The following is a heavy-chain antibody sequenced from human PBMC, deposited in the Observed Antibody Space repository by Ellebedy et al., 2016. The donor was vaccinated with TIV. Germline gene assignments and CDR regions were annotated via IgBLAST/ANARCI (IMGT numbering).Heavy chain of an antibody. V-gene: IGHV3-7*01. CDR3: AYEEGSSGY. Sequence: GESLKISXAASGFTFSSYWMSWVRQAPGKGLEWVANIKEDGSEKYYVDSVKGRFTISRDNAKNSLYLQMNSLRAEDTAVYYCAYEEGSSGYWGHGTLVTVSS. D-gene: IGHD3-22*01. CDR1: GFTFSSYW. CDR2: IKEDGSEK. J-gene: IGHJ4*01.